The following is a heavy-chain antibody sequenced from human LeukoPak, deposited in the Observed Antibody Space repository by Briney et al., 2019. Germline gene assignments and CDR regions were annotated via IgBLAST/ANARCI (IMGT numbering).Heavy chain of an antibody. CDR3: AKDHRGNGGSYGDP. CDR1: GFTFSSYG. V-gene: IGHV3-30*02. D-gene: IGHD1-26*01. J-gene: IGHJ5*02. Sequence: PGGSLRLSCAASGFTFSSYGMHWVRPAPGKGLEWVAFIRYDGSNKYYADSVKGRFTISRDNSKNTLYLQMNSLRAEDTAVYYCAKDHRGNGGSYGDPWGQGTLVTVSS. CDR2: IRYDGSNK.